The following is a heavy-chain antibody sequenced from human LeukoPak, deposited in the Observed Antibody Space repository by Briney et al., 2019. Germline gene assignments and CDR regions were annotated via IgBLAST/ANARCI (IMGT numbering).Heavy chain of an antibody. CDR2: ISGSGGSA. Sequence: PGGSLRLSCAASGFTFSSYAMSWVRQAPGKGLEWVSAISGSGGSAYYADFVKGRFTISRDNSKNTLYLQMNSLRAEDTAVYYCAKAAIVLMVYAMGDYWGQGTLVTVSS. V-gene: IGHV3-23*01. D-gene: IGHD2-8*01. CDR1: GFTFSSYA. J-gene: IGHJ4*02. CDR3: AKAAIVLMVYAMGDY.